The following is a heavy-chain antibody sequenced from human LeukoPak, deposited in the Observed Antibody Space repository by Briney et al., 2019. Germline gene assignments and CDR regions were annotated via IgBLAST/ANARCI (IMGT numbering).Heavy chain of an antibody. V-gene: IGHV6-1*01. CDR3: ATGAARRFDI. D-gene: IGHD6-6*01. CDR1: GDSVSGNRAT. Sequence: SQTLSLTCAISGDSVSGNRATWNWLRQSPSRGLEWLGRAYYRSKWYNDYAVPVKSRITINPDTSKNQFSLQLNSVTPEDTAVYYCATGAARRFDIWGQGTMVTVSS. CDR2: AYYRSKWYN. J-gene: IGHJ3*02.